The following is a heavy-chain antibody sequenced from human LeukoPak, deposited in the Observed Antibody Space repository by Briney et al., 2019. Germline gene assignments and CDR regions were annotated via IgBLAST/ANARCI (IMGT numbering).Heavy chain of an antibody. V-gene: IGHV3-30*18. CDR3: AKDPWAARQTAYYFDY. CDR1: GFTFSSYG. CDR2: IPYDGSNK. D-gene: IGHD6-6*01. J-gene: IGHJ4*02. Sequence: GGSLRLSCAASGFTFSSYGMHWVRQAPGKGLEWVAVIPYDGSNKYYADSVKGRFTISRDNSKNTLYLQMNSLRAEDTAVYYCAKDPWAARQTAYYFDYWGQGTLVTVSS.